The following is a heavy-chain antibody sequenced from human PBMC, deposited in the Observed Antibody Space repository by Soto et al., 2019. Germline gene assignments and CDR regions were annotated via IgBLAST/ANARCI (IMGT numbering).Heavy chain of an antibody. D-gene: IGHD2-15*01. CDR1: GFTFSSYG. CDR2: ISYDGSNK. Sequence: QVQLVESGGGVVQPGRSLRLSCAASGFTFSSYGMHWVRQAPGKGLEWVAVISYDGSNKYYADSVKGRFTISRDNSKNTPFLQMNSLSAEDTAVYYCGKDGGDIVGVVAAPRRDWGDYYYYMDVWGKGTTVTGSS. CDR3: GKDGGDIVGVVAAPRRDWGDYYYYMDV. V-gene: IGHV3-30*18. J-gene: IGHJ6*03.